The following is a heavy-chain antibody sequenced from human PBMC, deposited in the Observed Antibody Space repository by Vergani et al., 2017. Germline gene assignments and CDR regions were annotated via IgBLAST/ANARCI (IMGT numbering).Heavy chain of an antibody. CDR1: GYTFTSYY. Sequence: QVQLVQSGAEVKKPGASVKVSCKASGYTFTSYYMHWVRQAPGQGLEWMGGIIPIFGTANYAQKFQGRVTITADESTSTAYMELSSLRSEDTAVYYCARDRYCGGDCYSGVDFDYWGQGTLVTVSS. D-gene: IGHD2-21*02. CDR2: IIPIFGTA. V-gene: IGHV1-69*01. J-gene: IGHJ4*02. CDR3: ARDRYCGGDCYSGVDFDY.